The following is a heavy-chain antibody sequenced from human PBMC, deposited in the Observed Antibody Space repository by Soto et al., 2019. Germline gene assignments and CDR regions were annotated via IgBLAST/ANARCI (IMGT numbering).Heavy chain of an antibody. Sequence: GGSLRLSCTASGFTFGDYAMSWVRQAPGKGLEWVGFIRSKAYGGTTEYAASVKGRFTILRDDSKSIAYLQMNSLKTEDTAVYYCTRERAFYYYYGMDVWGQGTTVTVSS. CDR3: TRERAFYYYYGMDV. V-gene: IGHV3-49*04. D-gene: IGHD3-3*02. J-gene: IGHJ6*02. CDR1: GFTFGDYA. CDR2: IRSKAYGGTT.